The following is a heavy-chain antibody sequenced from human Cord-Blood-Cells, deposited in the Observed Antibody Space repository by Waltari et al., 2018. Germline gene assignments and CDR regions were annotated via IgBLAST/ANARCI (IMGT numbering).Heavy chain of an antibody. D-gene: IGHD6-6*01. CDR3: ARDRGSIAARDAFDI. CDR2: INPNSGGT. CDR1: GYTFTGYY. J-gene: IGHJ3*02. V-gene: IGHV1-2*04. Sequence: QVQLVQSGAEVKKPGASVKVSCKASGYTFTGYYMHWVRQASGQGLEWMGWINPNSGGTNYAQKFQGWVTMTRDTSISTAYMELSRLRSDDTAVYYCARDRGSIAARDAFDIWGQGTMVTVSS.